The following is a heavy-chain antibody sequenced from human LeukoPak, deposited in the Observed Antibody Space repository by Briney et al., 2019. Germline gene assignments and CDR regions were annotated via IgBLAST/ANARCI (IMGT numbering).Heavy chain of an antibody. CDR1: GGSFSGYY. V-gene: IGHV4-34*01. J-gene: IGHJ4*02. CDR2: INHSGST. CDR3: ARGDSSSWSRTSYFDY. Sequence: SETLSLTCAVYGGSFSGYYWSWIRQPPGKGLEWIGEINHSGSTNYNPSLKSRVTISVDTSKNQFSLKLSSVTAADTAVYYCARGDSSSWSRTSYFDYWGQGTLVTVSS. D-gene: IGHD6-13*01.